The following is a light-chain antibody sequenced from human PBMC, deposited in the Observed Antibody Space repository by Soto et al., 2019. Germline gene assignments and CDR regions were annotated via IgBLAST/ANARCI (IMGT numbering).Light chain of an antibody. Sequence: EIVMTQSPATLSVSPGERATLSCRASQSVSSNLAWYQQKPGHAPRLLIYGASTRATGIPARFSGSGSGTDFTLTISSLQSEDFAFYYCQQYNNWPPLPFGGGTKVEIK. CDR1: QSVSSN. CDR3: QQYNNWPPLP. V-gene: IGKV3-15*01. J-gene: IGKJ4*01. CDR2: GAS.